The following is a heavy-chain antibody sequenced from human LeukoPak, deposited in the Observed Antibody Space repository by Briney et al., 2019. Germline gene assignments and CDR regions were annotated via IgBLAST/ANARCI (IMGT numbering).Heavy chain of an antibody. V-gene: IGHV1-2*02. CDR3: ARDPGCSSPRGDY. J-gene: IGHJ4*02. CDR2: INPNSGGT. CDR1: GYTFTDYF. D-gene: IGHD5-18*01. Sequence: GASVKVSCKASGYTFTDYFMHWVRQAPGQGLEWMGWINPNSGGTHYAQKFQGRVTMTRDTSISTDYMELSRLRSDDTAVYYCARDPGCSSPRGDYWGQGTLVTVSS.